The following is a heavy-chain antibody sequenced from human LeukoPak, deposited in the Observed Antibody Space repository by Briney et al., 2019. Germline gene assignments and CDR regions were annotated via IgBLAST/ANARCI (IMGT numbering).Heavy chain of an antibody. D-gene: IGHD3-22*01. J-gene: IGHJ6*02. CDR3: ARYIDSSGYYPPIYGMDV. CDR1: GGSISSSSYY. CDR2: IYYSGST. Sequence: SETLSLTCTVSGGSISSSSYYWGWIRQPPGKGLEWIGSIYYSGSTYYNPSLKSRVTISVDTSKNQFSLKLSSVTAADTAVYYCARYIDSSGYYPPIYGMDVWGQGTTVTVSS. V-gene: IGHV4-39*01.